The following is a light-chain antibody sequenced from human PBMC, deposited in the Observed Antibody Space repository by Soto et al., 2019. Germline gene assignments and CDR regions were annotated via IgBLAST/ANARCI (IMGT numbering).Light chain of an antibody. Sequence: ELVLTQSPGTLSLSPGERATLSCRASQSVSSSYLAWYQHKPGQAPRLLISGTSSRATGIPDRFSGSGAGTDFTLTISRLEPEDFAVYYFQQYGTTPWTFGQGTKVEVK. CDR2: GTS. CDR1: QSVSSSY. CDR3: QQYGTTPWT. V-gene: IGKV3-20*01. J-gene: IGKJ1*01.